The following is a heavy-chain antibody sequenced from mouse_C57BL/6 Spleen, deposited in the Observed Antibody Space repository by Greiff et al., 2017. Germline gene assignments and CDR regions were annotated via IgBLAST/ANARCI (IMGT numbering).Heavy chain of an antibody. J-gene: IGHJ2*01. Sequence: VQLQQPGAELVKPGASVKMSCKASGYTFTSYWITWVKQRPGQGLAWIGDIYPGSGSTNYNEKFKSKATLTVDTASRTAYMQLSSLTSEDAAVYYCARLHYGSRNWGQGTTLTVSS. CDR3: ARLHYGSRN. V-gene: IGHV1-55*01. CDR1: GYTFTSYW. D-gene: IGHD1-1*01. CDR2: IYPGSGST.